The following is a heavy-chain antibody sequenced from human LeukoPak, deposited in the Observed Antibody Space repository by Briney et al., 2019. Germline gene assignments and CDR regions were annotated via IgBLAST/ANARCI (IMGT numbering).Heavy chain of an antibody. CDR3: AAEVSPKVFDY. J-gene: IGHJ4*02. V-gene: IGHV3-21*04. D-gene: IGHD2/OR15-2a*01. CDR1: GFTFSDFS. CDR2: INGASVHR. Sequence: GGSLRLSCAVSGFTFSDFSMNWVRQTPGMGREWVASINGASVHRVYADSVKGRFTISRDNAKNSLYLQMDSLRGDDTAVYFCAAEVSPKVFDYRGQGTLVTVSS.